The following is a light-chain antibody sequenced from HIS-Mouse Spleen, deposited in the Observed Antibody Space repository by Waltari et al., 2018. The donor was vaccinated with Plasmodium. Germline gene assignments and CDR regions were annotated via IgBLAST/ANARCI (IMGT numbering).Light chain of an antibody. J-gene: IGKJ3*01. CDR3: QQYNNWSFT. Sequence: EIVMTQSPATLSVSPGERATLSCGSSQSVSSNLAWYQQKPGQAPRLLIYGASTRATGIPARFSGSGSWKEFTLTISSLQSEDFAVYYCQQYNNWSFTFGPGTKVDIK. V-gene: IGKV3-15*01. CDR2: GAS. CDR1: QSVSSN.